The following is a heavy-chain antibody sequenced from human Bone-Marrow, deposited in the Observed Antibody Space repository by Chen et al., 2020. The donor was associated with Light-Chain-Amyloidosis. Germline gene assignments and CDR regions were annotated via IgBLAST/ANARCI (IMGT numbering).Heavy chain of an antibody. CDR2: IYSSGSS. Sequence: QVQLQLSGPGLVKPSETLSLKCSVSGDSITSSTDYWGWIRQPPGKGLEYIASIYSSGSSYYKPSLKSRVTISVDTSKNQFSLRLTPATAADTAVYYCVRSRYSTGPFEVWGQGSLDTVSS. V-gene: IGHV4-39*07. J-gene: IGHJ1*01. D-gene: IGHD3-16*02. CDR1: GDSITSSTDY. CDR3: VRSRYSTGPFEV.